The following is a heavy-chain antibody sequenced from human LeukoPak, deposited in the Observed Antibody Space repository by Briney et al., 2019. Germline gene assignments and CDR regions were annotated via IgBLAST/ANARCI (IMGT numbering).Heavy chain of an antibody. CDR2: IYPGDSDT. J-gene: IGHJ4*02. Sequence: GESLKISCKGSGYRYTSYWIGWVRQMPGKGLEWMGIIYPGDSDTRYSPSFQGQVSISADKSLSTAYLQWSSLKASDTAMYYCARQIAVASFDYWGQGTLVTVSS. V-gene: IGHV5-51*01. D-gene: IGHD6-19*01. CDR1: GYRYTSYW. CDR3: ARQIAVASFDY.